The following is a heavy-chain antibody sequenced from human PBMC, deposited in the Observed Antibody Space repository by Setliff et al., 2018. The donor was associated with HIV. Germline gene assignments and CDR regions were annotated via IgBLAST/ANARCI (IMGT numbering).Heavy chain of an antibody. J-gene: IGHJ4*02. CDR1: GASVSDNF. Sequence: SETLSLTCTVSGASVSDNFWNWIRQSPGKGLEWIGYIYYSGSTNYNPSLESRVSISIDTAKNQFSLRLSSVTAADTAVYYCARGHTWNYYGGDYFDYWGQGSLVTVSS. CDR2: IYYSGST. D-gene: IGHD1-7*01. CDR3: ARGHTWNYYGGDYFDY. V-gene: IGHV4-59*02.